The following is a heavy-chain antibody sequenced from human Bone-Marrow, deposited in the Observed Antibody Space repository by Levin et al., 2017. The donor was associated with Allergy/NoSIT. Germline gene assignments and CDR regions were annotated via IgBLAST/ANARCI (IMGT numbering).Heavy chain of an antibody. Sequence: GESLKISCAVSGFTFSDSAVHWVRQTSGKGLEWVGLIRSQTNTYATAYAASVKGRFTVSRDDSKNTAYLQLNSLKTEDTAVSYCTRRSTRTAAGMDVWGQGTTVTVSS. J-gene: IGHJ6*02. CDR1: GFTFSDSA. D-gene: IGHD2-2*01. CDR3: TRRSTRTAAGMDV. V-gene: IGHV3-73*01. CDR2: IRSQTNTYAT.